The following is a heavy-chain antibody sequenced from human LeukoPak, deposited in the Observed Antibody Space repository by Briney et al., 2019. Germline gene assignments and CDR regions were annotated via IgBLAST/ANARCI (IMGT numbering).Heavy chain of an antibody. CDR1: GGSISSSSYY. V-gene: IGHV4-39*01. CDR2: IYYSGST. J-gene: IGHJ4*02. D-gene: IGHD3-3*01. Sequence: SETLSLTCTVSGGSISSSSYYWGWIRQPPGKGLEWFGCIYYSGSTYYNPSLKSRVTISGDTYKNHFSRKLISVTAATTAVYYCARQETATYYDFWSGYLGYFDYWGQGTLVTVSS. CDR3: ARQETATYYDFWSGYLGYFDY.